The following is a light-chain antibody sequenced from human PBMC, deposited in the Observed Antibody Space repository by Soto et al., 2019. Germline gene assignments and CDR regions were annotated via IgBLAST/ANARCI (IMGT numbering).Light chain of an antibody. CDR1: SSNIGSNI. CDR2: SNN. Sequence: QSVLTQPPSASGTPGQRVTISCSGSSSNIGSNIVNWYQQFPGTAPKLLSYSNNQRPSGVPDRFSGSKSGTSASLAISGLQSEDEADYYCAAWDDSLNGWVFGGGTKLTVL. CDR3: AAWDDSLNGWV. J-gene: IGLJ3*02. V-gene: IGLV1-44*01.